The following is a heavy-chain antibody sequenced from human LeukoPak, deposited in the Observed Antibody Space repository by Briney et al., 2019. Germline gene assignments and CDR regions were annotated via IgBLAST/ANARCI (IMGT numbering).Heavy chain of an antibody. Sequence: PGGSLRLSCAASGFTFSSYCMHWVRQAPGKGLEWVAVIRYDGSNKYYTDSVKGRFTISRDNSKNTVYLQMNSLRAEDTAVYYSARDRASAVTTFVDYWGQGTLVTVSS. CDR1: GFTFSSYC. CDR3: ARDRASAVTTFVDY. D-gene: IGHD4-17*01. V-gene: IGHV3-33*01. CDR2: IRYDGSNK. J-gene: IGHJ4*02.